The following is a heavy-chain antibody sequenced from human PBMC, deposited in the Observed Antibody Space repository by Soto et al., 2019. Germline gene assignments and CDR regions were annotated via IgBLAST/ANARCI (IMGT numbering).Heavy chain of an antibody. D-gene: IGHD5-18*01. CDR2: IDPSDSYT. J-gene: IGHJ6*02. CDR1: GYRFSTYW. V-gene: IGHV5-10-1*01. CDR3: ASRYVDTSNKPRTSMDV. Sequence: GESLKISCRGSGYRFSTYWIMWVRQMPGKGLEWMGTIDPSDSYTTYSPSFQGHVTISRDESITTAYLQWSSLRASDTAMYYCASRYVDTSNKPRTSMDVWGQGTLVTVSS.